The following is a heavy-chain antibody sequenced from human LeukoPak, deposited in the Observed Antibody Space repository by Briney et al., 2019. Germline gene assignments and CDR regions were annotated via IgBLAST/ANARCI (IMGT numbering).Heavy chain of an antibody. D-gene: IGHD3-10*01. Sequence: GGSLRLSCAASGFTFSSYWMHWVRQAPGKGLVWVSRINGDGSSTGYVDSVKGRFTTSRDNAKNTLSLQMNSLRAEDTAVYYCARATTMLRGVIDYWGQGTLVTVSS. J-gene: IGHJ4*02. CDR1: GFTFSSYW. V-gene: IGHV3-74*01. CDR3: ARATTMLRGVIDY. CDR2: INGDGSST.